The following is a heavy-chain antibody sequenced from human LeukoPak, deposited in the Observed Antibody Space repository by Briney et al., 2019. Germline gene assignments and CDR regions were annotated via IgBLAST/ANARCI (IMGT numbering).Heavy chain of an antibody. V-gene: IGHV4-4*07. D-gene: IGHD6-13*01. J-gene: IGHJ6*03. Sequence: SETLSLTCTVSGGSISSYYWSWIRQPAGKGLEWIGRIYTSGSTNYNPSLKSRVTISVDKSKNQFSLKLSSVTAADTAVDYCAREVAAAGYYYYYYMDVWGKGTTFTVSS. CDR1: GGSISSYY. CDR2: IYTSGST. CDR3: AREVAAAGYYYYYYMDV.